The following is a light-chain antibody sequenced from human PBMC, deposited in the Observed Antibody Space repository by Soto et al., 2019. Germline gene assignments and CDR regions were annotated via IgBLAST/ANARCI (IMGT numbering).Light chain of an antibody. Sequence: DIQMTQFPPSVSASVGARVTITCRASQGINTWLAWYQQKPGNAPKLLISSVSNLQHGVPARFSGSGSGRNFTLTISSLHPEDFATYFCQQAHSFPFTFGPGTKVDVK. CDR1: QGINTW. V-gene: IGKV1-12*01. CDR3: QQAHSFPFT. CDR2: SVS. J-gene: IGKJ3*01.